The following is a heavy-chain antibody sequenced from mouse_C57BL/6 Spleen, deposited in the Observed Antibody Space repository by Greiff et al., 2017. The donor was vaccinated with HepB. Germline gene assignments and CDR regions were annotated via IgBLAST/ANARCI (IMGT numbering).Heavy chain of an antibody. CDR2: IDPANGNT. J-gene: IGHJ3*01. D-gene: IGHD2-1*01. Sequence: EVQLVESVAELVRPGASVKLSCTASGFNIKNTYMHWVKQRPEQGLEWIGRIDPANGNTKYAPKFQGKATITADTSSNTAYLQLSSLTSEDTAIYYCAPIYYGNYWFAYWGQGTLVTVSA. V-gene: IGHV14-3*01. CDR3: APIYYGNYWFAY. CDR1: GFNIKNTY.